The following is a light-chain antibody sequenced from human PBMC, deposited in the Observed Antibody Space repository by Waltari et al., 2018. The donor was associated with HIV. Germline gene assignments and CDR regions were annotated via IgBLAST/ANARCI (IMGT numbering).Light chain of an antibody. CDR1: NIRTKS. V-gene: IGLV3-21*02. CDR2: DDV. Sequence: SYVLTQPPSVSVAPGQTARIHCGGNNIRTKSVHWYQQKPGQAPVLVVFDDVDRPSGIPERFSGSNSGNMATLTISRVEAGDEADYYCQVWDSGSEPPVLFGGGTKLTVL. J-gene: IGLJ3*02. CDR3: QVWDSGSEPPVL.